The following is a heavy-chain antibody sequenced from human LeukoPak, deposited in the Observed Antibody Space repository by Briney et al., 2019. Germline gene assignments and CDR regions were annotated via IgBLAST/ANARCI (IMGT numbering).Heavy chain of an antibody. CDR1: GFTLSSSG. J-gene: IGHJ4*02. V-gene: IGHV3-30*02. CDR3: AKDLNPDYFDY. CDR2: IRYDGSYK. Sequence: PGGSLRLSCAASGFTLSSSGMHWVRQAPGKGLEWVAFIRYDGSYKYYADSVKGRFTISRDISKNTLYLQMNSLRAEDTAVYYCAKDLNPDYFDYWGQGTLVTVSS.